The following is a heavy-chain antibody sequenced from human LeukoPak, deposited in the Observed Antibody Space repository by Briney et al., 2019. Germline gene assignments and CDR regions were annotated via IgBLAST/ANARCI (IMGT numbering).Heavy chain of an antibody. D-gene: IGHD1-26*01. J-gene: IGHJ4*02. CDR1: GFTVSNNY. Sequence: GGSLRLSCAASGFTVSNNYMSWVRQAPGKGLEWVSVIYSGGSTYYADSVKGRFTISRDNSKNTLYLQMNSLRAEDTAVYYCARGWELPYYFDYGGQGTLVTVSS. CDR2: IYSGGST. CDR3: ARGWELPYYFDY. V-gene: IGHV3-66*01.